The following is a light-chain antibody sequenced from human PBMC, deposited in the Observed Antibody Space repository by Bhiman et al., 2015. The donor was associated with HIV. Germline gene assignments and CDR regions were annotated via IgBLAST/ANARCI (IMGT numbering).Light chain of an antibody. CDR1: SSDVGGYNY. Sequence: QSALTQPASVSGSPGQSITISCTGTSSDVGGYNYVSWYQHHPGKAPKLMIYDVTNRPSGVSNRFSGSKSGNTASLAITGLQAEDEADYYCQSYDSSLSGLVVFGGGTKLTVL. CDR2: DVT. CDR3: QSYDSSLSGLVV. V-gene: IGLV2-14*03. J-gene: IGLJ2*01.